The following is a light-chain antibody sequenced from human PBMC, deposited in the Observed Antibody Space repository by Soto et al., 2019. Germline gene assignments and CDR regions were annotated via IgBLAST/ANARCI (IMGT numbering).Light chain of an antibody. CDR2: GTS. Sequence: ETVVTQSPGTLSLSPGEGATLSCRASQSVDSRYLAWYQQKPGQAPRLLIHGTSSRASGIPDRFSGSGSGTDFTLTISRLEHEDFAVYYCQQYGTAPYTFGQGTTLEFK. V-gene: IGKV3-20*01. CDR1: QSVDSRY. J-gene: IGKJ2*01. CDR3: QQYGTAPYT.